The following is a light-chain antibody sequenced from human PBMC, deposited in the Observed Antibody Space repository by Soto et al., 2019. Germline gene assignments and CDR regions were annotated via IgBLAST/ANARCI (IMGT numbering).Light chain of an antibody. CDR3: RSFAGSRTVV. CDR2: EVT. J-gene: IGLJ2*01. CDR1: SSDVGGYNL. Sequence: QSVLTQPASVSGSPGQSITISCTGTSSDVGGYNLVSWYQQHPGKAPKLLIYEVTKRPSGVSNRFSGSKSGNTASLTISGLQAEDEADYYCRSFAGSRTVVFGGGTKLTVL. V-gene: IGLV2-23*02.